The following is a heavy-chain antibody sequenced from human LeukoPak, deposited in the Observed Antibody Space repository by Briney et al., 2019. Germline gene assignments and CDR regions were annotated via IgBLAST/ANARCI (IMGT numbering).Heavy chain of an antibody. CDR1: GFTFSSYA. J-gene: IGHJ4*02. V-gene: IGHV3-30-3*01. CDR3: ARDLSVVPAAIADY. Sequence: GGSLRLSCAASGFTFSSYAMHWVRQAPGKGLEWVAVISYDGSNKYYADSVKGRFTISRDNSKNTLYLQMNSLRAEDTAVYYCARDLSVVPAAIADYWGQGTLVTVSS. CDR2: ISYDGSNK. D-gene: IGHD2-2*01.